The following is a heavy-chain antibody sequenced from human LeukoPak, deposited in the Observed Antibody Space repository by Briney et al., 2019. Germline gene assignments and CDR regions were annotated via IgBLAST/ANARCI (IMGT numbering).Heavy chain of an antibody. Sequence: SETLSLTCTVSGGSISSYYWSWIRQPPGKGLEWIGYIYYSGSTNYNPSLKGRVTISVDTSKNQFSLKLGSVTAADTAVYYCARYDYGDYVGYWGQGTLVTVSS. CDR1: GGSISSYY. V-gene: IGHV4-59*08. CDR2: IYYSGST. J-gene: IGHJ4*02. D-gene: IGHD4-17*01. CDR3: ARYDYGDYVGY.